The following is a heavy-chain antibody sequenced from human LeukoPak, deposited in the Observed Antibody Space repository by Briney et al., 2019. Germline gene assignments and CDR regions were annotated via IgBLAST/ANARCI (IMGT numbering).Heavy chain of an antibody. Sequence: PGGSLRLSCAASGFTFSSYSMNWVRQAPGKGLGWVSSISSSSSYIYYADSVKGRFTISRDNAKNSLYLQMNSLRAEDTAVYYCADGYCSGGSCYKDMGHWGQGTLVTVSS. D-gene: IGHD2-15*01. J-gene: IGHJ4*02. CDR3: ADGYCSGGSCYKDMGH. V-gene: IGHV3-21*01. CDR1: GFTFSSYS. CDR2: ISSSSSYI.